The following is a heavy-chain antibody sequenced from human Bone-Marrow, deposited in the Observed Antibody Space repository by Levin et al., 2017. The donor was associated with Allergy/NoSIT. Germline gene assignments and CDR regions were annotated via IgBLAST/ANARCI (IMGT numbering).Heavy chain of an antibody. CDR2: IDPSGGAT. D-gene: IGHD4-23*01. Sequence: ASVKVSCKTSGYVFATHYMHWVRQAPRQGLEWMGLIDPSGGATTYAQNFQGRVTVTRDASTATFYLELTNLTSEDTGVSYCTRVNRMPVGGTGWVEPWGQGTLVA. CDR3: TRVNRMPVGGTGWVEP. V-gene: IGHV1-46*03. CDR1: GYVFATHY. J-gene: IGHJ5*02.